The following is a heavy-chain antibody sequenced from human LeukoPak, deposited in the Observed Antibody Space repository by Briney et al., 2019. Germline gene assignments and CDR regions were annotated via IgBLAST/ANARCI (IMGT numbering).Heavy chain of an antibody. D-gene: IGHD3-10*01. CDR2: ISGSGGST. CDR3: ANLGEYYYGSGSYGDY. J-gene: IGHJ4*02. Sequence: GGSLRLSCAASGFTFSSYWMTWARQAPGKGLEWVSAISGSGGSTYYADSVKGRFTISRDNSKNTLYLQMNSLRAEDTAVYYCANLGEYYYGSGSYGDYWGQGTLVTVSS. V-gene: IGHV3-23*01. CDR1: GFTFSSYW.